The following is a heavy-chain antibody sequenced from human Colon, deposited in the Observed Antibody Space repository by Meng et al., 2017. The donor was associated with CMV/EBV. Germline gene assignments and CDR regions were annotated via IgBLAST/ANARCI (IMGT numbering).Heavy chain of an antibody. CDR3: AREIAGTGPGFDY. CDR1: GFVFSASA. Sequence: GESLKISCAASGFVFSASAMNWVRQAPGKGLEWISYISSGGSTIYYADSVKGRFTISRDDAKNSLYLRMNILRAEDTAVYYCAREIAGTGPGFDYWGQGTLVTVSS. CDR2: ISSGGSTI. D-gene: IGHD6-13*01. J-gene: IGHJ4*02. V-gene: IGHV3-48*03.